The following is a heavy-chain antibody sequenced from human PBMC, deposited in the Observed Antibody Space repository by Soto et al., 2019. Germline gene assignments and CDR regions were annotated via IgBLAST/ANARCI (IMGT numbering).Heavy chain of an antibody. CDR2: INHSGST. Sequence: PSETLSLTCAVYGGSFSGYYWSWIRQPPGKGLEWIGEINHSGSTNYNPSLKSRVTISVDTSKNQFSLKLSSVTAADTAVYYCARGWNGVDTAMVRYFDYWGQGTLVTVSS. D-gene: IGHD5-18*01. CDR1: GGSFSGYY. J-gene: IGHJ4*02. V-gene: IGHV4-34*01. CDR3: ARGWNGVDTAMVRYFDY.